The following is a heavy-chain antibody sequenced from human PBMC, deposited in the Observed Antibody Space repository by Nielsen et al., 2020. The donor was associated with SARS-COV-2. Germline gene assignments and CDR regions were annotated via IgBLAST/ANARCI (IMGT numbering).Heavy chain of an antibody. D-gene: IGHD3-3*01. J-gene: IGHJ6*02. CDR2: IFYSGST. V-gene: IGHV4-30-4*01. Sequence: TLSLTCTVSGGSLSSGDYYWSWLRQPPGKGLEWIGYIFYSGSTYYNPSLKSRVTISVDTSKNQFSLKLSSVTAADTALYYCARERVGGITIFGVVTRYGMDVWGQGTTVTVSS. CDR3: ARERVGGITIFGVVTRYGMDV. CDR1: GGSLSSGDYY.